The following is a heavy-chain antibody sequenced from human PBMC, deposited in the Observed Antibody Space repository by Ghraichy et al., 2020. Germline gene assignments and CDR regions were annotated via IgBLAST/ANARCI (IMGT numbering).Heavy chain of an antibody. J-gene: IGHJ4*02. CDR3: ARAGVLGEMVYAPPGAFDY. V-gene: IGHV4-59*01. CDR1: GGSISSYY. D-gene: IGHD2-8*01. Sequence: SETLSLTCTVSGGSISSYYWSWIRQPPGKGLEWIGYIYYSGSTNYNPSLKSRVTISVDTSKNQFSLKLSSVTAADTAVYYCARAGVLGEMVYAPPGAFDYWGQGTLVTVSS. CDR2: IYYSGST.